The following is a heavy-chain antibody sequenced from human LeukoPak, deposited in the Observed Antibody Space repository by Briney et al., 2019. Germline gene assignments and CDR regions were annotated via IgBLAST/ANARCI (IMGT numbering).Heavy chain of an antibody. CDR1: GIPFSRYG. D-gene: IGHD6-13*01. CDR3: ARAYSSSWYQTDYFDY. CDR2: IWTDGSNR. J-gene: IGHJ4*02. V-gene: IGHV3-30*19. Sequence: PGGSLRLSCAVSGIPFSRYGMHWVRQAPGKGLEWVAVIWTDGSNRYYAESVKGRFTISRDNSKNTLYLQMNSLRAEDTAVYYCARAYSSSWYQTDYFDYWGQGTLVTVSS.